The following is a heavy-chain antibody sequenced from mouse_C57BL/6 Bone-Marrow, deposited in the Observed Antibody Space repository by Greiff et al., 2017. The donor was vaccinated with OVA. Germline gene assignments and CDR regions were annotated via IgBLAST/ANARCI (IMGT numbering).Heavy chain of an antibody. V-gene: IGHV5-4*01. CDR1: GFTFSSYS. J-gene: IGHJ3*01. CDR2: ISDGGSYT. CDR3: AREPTIVTTGFAY. Sequence: EVQLVESGGGLVKPGGSLKLSCAASGFTFSSYSMPWVRQTPEQSLEWVATISDGGSYTNYPDNVKGRFTISRDNAKNTPYLQMSHLKSEDTAMSDGAREPTIVTTGFAYWGQGTLVTVSA. D-gene: IGHD2-5*01.